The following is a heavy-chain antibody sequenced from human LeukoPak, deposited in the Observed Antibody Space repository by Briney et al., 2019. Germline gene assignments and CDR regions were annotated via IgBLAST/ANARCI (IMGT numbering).Heavy chain of an antibody. D-gene: IGHD2-15*01. J-gene: IGHJ6*03. Sequence: SETLSLTCAVSGDSVSTTNWWSWVRQTPGKGLEWIGEIYHTGNTNYNPSLRSRVNMSVDRPNNQFSLTLTSVTAADTAVYYCARERWGVVAASTYYYFYIDVWGKGTAVTVSS. CDR1: GDSVSTTNW. CDR3: ARERWGVVAASTYYYFYIDV. V-gene: IGHV4-4*02. CDR2: IYHTGNT.